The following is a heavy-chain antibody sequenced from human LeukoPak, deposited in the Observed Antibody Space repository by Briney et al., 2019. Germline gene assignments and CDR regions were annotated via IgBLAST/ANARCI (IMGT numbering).Heavy chain of an antibody. V-gene: IGHV1-18*01. J-gene: IGHJ4*02. CDR3: AREVTTYYYDSSGYSPFDY. CDR1: GYTFTSYG. Sequence: ASVKVSCKASGYTFTSYGISWVRQAPGQGLEWMGWISAYNGNTNYAQKLQGRVTMTTDTSTSTACMELRSLRSDDTAVYYCAREVTTYYYDSSGYSPFDYWGQGTLVTVSS. CDR2: ISAYNGNT. D-gene: IGHD3-22*01.